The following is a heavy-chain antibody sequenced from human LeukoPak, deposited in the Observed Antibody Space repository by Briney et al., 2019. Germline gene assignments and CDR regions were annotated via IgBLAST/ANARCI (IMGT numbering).Heavy chain of an antibody. J-gene: IGHJ4*02. Sequence: PSETLSLTCTVSGGSITSSGYYWGWIRQTPGKGLEWIGEINHSGSTNYNPSLKSRVTISVDTSKNQFSLKLSSVTAADTAVYYCARGQRYSYGYVLGYWGQGTLVTVSS. CDR3: ARGQRYSYGYVLGY. V-gene: IGHV4-39*07. D-gene: IGHD5-18*01. CDR2: INHSGST. CDR1: GGSITSSGYY.